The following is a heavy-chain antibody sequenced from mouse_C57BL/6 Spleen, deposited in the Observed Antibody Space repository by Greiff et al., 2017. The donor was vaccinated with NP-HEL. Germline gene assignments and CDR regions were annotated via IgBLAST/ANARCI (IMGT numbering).Heavy chain of an antibody. D-gene: IGHD1-1*01. Sequence: QVQLKQSGAELVRPGASVKLSCKASGYTFTDYYINWVKQRPGQGLEWIARIYPGSGNTYYNEKFKGKATLTAEKSSSTAYMQLSSLTSEDSAVYFCARTVGGYFDVWGTGTTVTVSS. CDR1: GYTFTDYY. V-gene: IGHV1-76*01. CDR2: IYPGSGNT. CDR3: ARTVGGYFDV. J-gene: IGHJ1*03.